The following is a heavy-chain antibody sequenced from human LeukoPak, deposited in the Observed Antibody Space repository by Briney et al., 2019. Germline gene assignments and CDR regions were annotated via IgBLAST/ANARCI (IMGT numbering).Heavy chain of an antibody. CDR3: AVALELYGSGSYNGMDV. CDR1: GGTFSSYA. CDR2: IIPIFGTA. Sequence: SVKVSCKASGGTFSSYAISWVRQAPGQGLEWMGGIIPIFGTANYAQKFQGRVTITADESTSTAYMELSSLRSEDAAVYYCAVALELYGSGSYNGMDVWGKGTTVTVSS. V-gene: IGHV1-69*01. J-gene: IGHJ6*04. D-gene: IGHD3-10*01.